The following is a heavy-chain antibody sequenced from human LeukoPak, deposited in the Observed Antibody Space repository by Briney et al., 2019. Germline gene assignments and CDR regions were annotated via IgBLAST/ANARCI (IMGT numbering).Heavy chain of an antibody. CDR3: ARDSSSGWYDHYGMDV. D-gene: IGHD6-19*01. J-gene: IGHJ6*02. V-gene: IGHV3-53*01. CDR2: ICSGGST. Sequence: GGSLRLSCAASGFTVSSNYMSWVRQAPGKGLEWVSVICSGGSTYYADSVKGRFTISRDNSKNTLYLQMNSLRAEDTAVYYCARDSSSGWYDHYGMDVWGQGTTVTVSS. CDR1: GFTVSSNY.